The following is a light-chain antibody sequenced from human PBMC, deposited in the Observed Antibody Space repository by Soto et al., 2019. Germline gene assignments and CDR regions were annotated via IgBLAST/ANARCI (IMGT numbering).Light chain of an antibody. J-gene: IGKJ1*01. V-gene: IGKV3-20*01. CDR3: QQYGSSPKT. CDR1: QSLSSN. CDR2: GAS. Sequence: DIVMTQSPATLSVSPGERATLSCRASQSLSSNLAWYQQKPGQAPRLLIYGASSRATGIPDRFSGSGSGTDFTLTISRLEPEDFAVYYCQQYGSSPKTFGQGTKVDIK.